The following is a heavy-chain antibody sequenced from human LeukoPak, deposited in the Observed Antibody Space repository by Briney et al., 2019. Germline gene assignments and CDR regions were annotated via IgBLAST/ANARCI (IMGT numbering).Heavy chain of an antibody. D-gene: IGHD6-13*01. V-gene: IGHV3-74*01. CDR3: AKTADDGSSWYTDFDY. CDR2: INSDGSST. Sequence: GGSLRLSCAASGFTFSSYWMHWVRQAPGKGLVWVSRINSDGSSTSYADSVKGRFTISRDNAKNTLYLQMNSLRAEDTAVYYCAKTADDGSSWYTDFDYWGQGTLVTVSS. J-gene: IGHJ4*02. CDR1: GFTFSSYW.